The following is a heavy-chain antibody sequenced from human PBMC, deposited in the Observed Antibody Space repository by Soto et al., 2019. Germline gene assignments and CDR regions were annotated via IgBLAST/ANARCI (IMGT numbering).Heavy chain of an antibody. D-gene: IGHD5-12*01. CDR1: GGSISSSSYY. V-gene: IGHV4-39*01. CDR2: IYYSGST. Sequence: SETLSLTCTVSGGSISSSSYYWGWIRQPPGKGLEWIGSIYYSGSTYYNPSLKSRVTISVDTSKKQFSLKLSSVTAADTSVFYCARGYSGYDGIHWFDYWGQGTLVTVSS. J-gene: IGHJ4*02. CDR3: ARGYSGYDGIHWFDY.